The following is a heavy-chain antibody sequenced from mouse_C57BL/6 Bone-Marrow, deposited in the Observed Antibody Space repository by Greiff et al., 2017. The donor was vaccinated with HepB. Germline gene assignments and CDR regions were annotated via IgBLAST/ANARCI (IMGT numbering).Heavy chain of an antibody. D-gene: IGHD6-1*01. CDR3: ARKGSLPWFAY. Sequence: VQLQQPGAELVRPGPSVKLSCKASGYTFTSYWMHWVKQRPGQGLEWIGVIDPSDSYTNYNQKFKGKATLTVDTSSSTAYMQLSSLTSEDSAVYYCARKGSLPWFAYWGQGTLVTVSA. CDR1: GYTFTSYW. J-gene: IGHJ3*01. V-gene: IGHV1-59*01. CDR2: IDPSDSYT.